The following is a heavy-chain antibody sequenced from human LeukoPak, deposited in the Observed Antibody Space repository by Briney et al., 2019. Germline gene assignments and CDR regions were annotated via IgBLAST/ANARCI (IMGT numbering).Heavy chain of an antibody. V-gene: IGHV1-69*13. CDR2: IIPIFGTA. Sequence: GASVKVSCKASGGTFSSYAISWVRQAPGQGLEWMGGIIPIFGTANYAQKFQGRVTITADESTSTAYMELSSLRSEDTAVYYCARDLRYSDIVATMIGYYYGMDVWGQGTTVTVSS. CDR1: GGTFSSYA. J-gene: IGHJ6*02. CDR3: ARDLRYSDIVATMIGYYYGMDV. D-gene: IGHD5-12*01.